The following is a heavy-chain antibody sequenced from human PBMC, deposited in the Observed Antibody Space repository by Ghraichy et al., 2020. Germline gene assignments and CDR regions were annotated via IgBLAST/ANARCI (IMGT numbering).Heavy chain of an antibody. CDR1: GYTFTSFD. V-gene: IGHV1-8*01. CDR3: ARGIL. J-gene: IGHJ4*02. Sequence: ASVKVSCKTSGYTFTSFDINWVRQATGQGLEWMGWMNPNSGNTGFAQKFQGRITMSRDTSISTAYMELSSLRSDDTDVYYCARGILWGQGTLVTVSS. CDR2: MNPNSGNT.